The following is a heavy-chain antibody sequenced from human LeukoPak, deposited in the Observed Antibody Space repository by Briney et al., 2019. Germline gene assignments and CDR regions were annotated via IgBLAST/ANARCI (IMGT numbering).Heavy chain of an antibody. CDR1: GGSFSGYY. V-gene: IGHV4-34*01. CDR3: ARGRRAVAGTCRFDP. D-gene: IGHD6-19*01. CDR2: INHSGST. J-gene: IGHJ5*02. Sequence: SETLSLTCAVYGGSFSGYYWSWIRQPPGKGLEWIGEINHSGSTNYNPSLKSRVTISVDTSKNQFSLKLSSVTAADTAVYYCARGRRAVAGTCRFDPWGQGTLVTVSS.